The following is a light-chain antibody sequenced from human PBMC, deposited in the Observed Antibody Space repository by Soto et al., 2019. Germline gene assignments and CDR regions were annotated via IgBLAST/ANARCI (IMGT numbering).Light chain of an antibody. J-gene: IGKJ1*01. CDR3: QQTYRTPRT. Sequence: DIQMNQSPSSLSASLGDRVTITFRASQIISTYLNWYQQNPGKAPKLLMYAASNLQSGVPSQFSGSGSGTDFTLTISSLQAEYVASYYCQQTYRTPRTCGQGTKVEIK. CDR2: AAS. V-gene: IGKV1-39*01. CDR1: QIISTY.